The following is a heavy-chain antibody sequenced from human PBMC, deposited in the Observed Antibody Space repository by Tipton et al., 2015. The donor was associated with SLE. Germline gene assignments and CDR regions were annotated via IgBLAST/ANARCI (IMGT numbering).Heavy chain of an antibody. CDR3: AKALDFGMEDYYLGMDV. CDR1: GFTFDDHA. J-gene: IGHJ6*02. V-gene: IGHV3-9*01. Sequence: SLRLSCVGSGFTFDDHAMHWVRQAPGKGLEWVSGITWNSNDRGYADSVKGRFTISRDNAKNSLYLQMNSLRAEDTALYYCAKALDFGMEDYYLGMDVWGQGATVTVSS. CDR2: ITWNSNDR. D-gene: IGHD3-3*01.